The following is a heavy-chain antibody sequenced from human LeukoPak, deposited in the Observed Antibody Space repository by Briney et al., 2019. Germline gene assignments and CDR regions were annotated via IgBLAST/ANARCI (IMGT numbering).Heavy chain of an antibody. CDR1: GFTFSAYG. CDR3: ARDFRYSGSYHHWFDP. V-gene: IGHV3-21*01. CDR2: ISSSGTYI. D-gene: IGHD1-26*01. J-gene: IGHJ5*02. Sequence: PGGSLRLSCAASGFTFSAYGINWVRQAPGRGLEWVSSISSSGTYIYYADSVKGRFTISRDNAKNSLSLQMNSLRAEDTAVYYCARDFRYSGSYHHWFDPWGQGTLVTVSS.